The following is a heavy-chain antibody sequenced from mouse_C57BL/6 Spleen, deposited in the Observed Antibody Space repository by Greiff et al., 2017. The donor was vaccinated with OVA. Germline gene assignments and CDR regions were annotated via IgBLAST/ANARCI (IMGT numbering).Heavy chain of an antibody. Sequence: EVQLQQSGAELVRPGASVKLSCTASGFNIKDDYMHWVKQRPEQGLEWIGWIDPENGDTEYASKFQGKATITADTSSNTAYLQLGSLTSEDTAVYYCTSGSSYSYYAMDYWGQGTSVTVSS. CDR2: IDPENGDT. CDR3: TSGSSYSYYAMDY. CDR1: GFNIKDDY. J-gene: IGHJ4*01. D-gene: IGHD1-1*01. V-gene: IGHV14-4*01.